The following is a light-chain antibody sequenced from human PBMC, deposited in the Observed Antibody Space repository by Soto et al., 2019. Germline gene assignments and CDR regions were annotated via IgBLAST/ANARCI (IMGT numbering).Light chain of an antibody. Sequence: DIQMTQSPSTLSASVGDRVTITCRASQSVDYWLAWYQQKSGKAPKLLSYDASTLVSGVTSRFSGSGSGTEFTLTISSLQADDFATYYCQHYHSRWTLGTGTKVEIQ. V-gene: IGKV1-5*01. CDR3: QHYHSRWT. CDR1: QSVDYW. CDR2: DAS. J-gene: IGKJ1*01.